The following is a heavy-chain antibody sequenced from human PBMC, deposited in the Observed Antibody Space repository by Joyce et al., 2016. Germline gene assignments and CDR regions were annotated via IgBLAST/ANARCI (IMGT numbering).Heavy chain of an antibody. CDR3: ARVEGYCSGGSCGNWFDP. CDR2: INPNSGGT. CDR1: GYTFTGYY. J-gene: IGHJ5*02. V-gene: IGHV1-2*02. D-gene: IGHD2-15*01. Sequence: QVQLVQSGAEVKTPGASVKVSCKASGYTFTGYYIHWGRKAPGQGLEWMGWINPNSGGTKYAQKFQGRVTMTRDTSISTAYMELSRLTSDDTAVYYCARVEGYCSGGSCGNWFDPWGQGTLVTVSS.